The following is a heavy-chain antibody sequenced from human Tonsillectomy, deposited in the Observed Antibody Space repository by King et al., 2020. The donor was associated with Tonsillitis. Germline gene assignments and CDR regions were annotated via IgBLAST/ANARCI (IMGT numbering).Heavy chain of an antibody. CDR2: IRSKAFGATT. CDR3: TRVSTMIVVVPDY. D-gene: IGHD3-22*01. V-gene: IGHV3-49*04. J-gene: IGHJ4*02. CDR1: GFTFGDYA. Sequence: EVQLVESGGGLVQPGRSLRLSCTASGFTFGDYAMSWVRQAPGKGLEWISFIRSKAFGATTKYAASVKGRFTISRDDSESIAYLQMNSLKTEDPAGYFCTRVSTMIVVVPDYWGQGTLVTVSS.